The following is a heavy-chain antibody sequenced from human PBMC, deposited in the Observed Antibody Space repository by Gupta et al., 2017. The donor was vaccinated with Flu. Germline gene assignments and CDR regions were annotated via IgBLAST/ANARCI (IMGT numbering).Heavy chain of an antibody. CDR3: ADRFARTWFDP. J-gene: IGHJ5*02. V-gene: IGHV4-34*01. Sequence: RWIRECPAKGREWIGKINHNEYTKYQPSLASRVTMYADTSKRQFSLKVISVTAADTATYFCADRFARTWFDPWGQGVLVTVSS. CDR2: INHNEYT. D-gene: IGHD3-3*01.